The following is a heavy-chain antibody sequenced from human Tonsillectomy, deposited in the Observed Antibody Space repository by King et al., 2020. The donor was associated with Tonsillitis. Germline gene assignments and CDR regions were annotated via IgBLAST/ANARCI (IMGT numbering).Heavy chain of an antibody. V-gene: IGHV3-48*03. CDR2: ISSSGSST. D-gene: IGHD2-15*01. CDR3: AGGVVVGANY. Sequence: EVQLVESGGGLVQPGGSLRLSCTASGFTFTSYEMNWVRQAPGKGLEWVSYISSSGSSTYYADSVKGRFTISRDNAKNSLYLQMNSRGAEDTAVYYCAGGVVVGANYWGQGTLVTVSS. CDR1: GFTFTSYE. J-gene: IGHJ4*02.